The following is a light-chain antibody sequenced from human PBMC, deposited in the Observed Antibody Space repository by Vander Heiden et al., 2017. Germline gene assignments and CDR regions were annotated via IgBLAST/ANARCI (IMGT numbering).Light chain of an antibody. CDR3: QHSYSAPYT. CDR2: AAS. Sequence: DIQMTQSSSSLSASVGNRVTITCRASQSSTSYLNWYQQKPGEAPKLLIYAASTLESGVPSRFSGSGSGTDFTLTISSLQPEDFATYYCQHSYSAPYTFGQGTKLEIK. J-gene: IGKJ2*01. V-gene: IGKV1-39*01. CDR1: QSSTSY.